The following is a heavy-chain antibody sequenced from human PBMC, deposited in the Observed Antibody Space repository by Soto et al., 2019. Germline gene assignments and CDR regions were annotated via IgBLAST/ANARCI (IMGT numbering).Heavy chain of an antibody. CDR2: IYPGDSDT. V-gene: IGHV5-51*01. D-gene: IGHD6-13*01. J-gene: IGHJ5*02. CDR1: GYSFTSYW. CDR3: ARQTRGSSWYDWFDP. Sequence: PGESLKISCKGSGYSFTSYWIGWVRQMPGKGLEWMGIIYPGDSDTRYSPSFQGQVTISADKSISTAYLQWSSLKASDTAMYYCARQTRGSSWYDWFDPWGQGTLVTVSS.